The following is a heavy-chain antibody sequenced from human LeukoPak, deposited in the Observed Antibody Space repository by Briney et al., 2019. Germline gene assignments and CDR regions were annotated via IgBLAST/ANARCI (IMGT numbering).Heavy chain of an antibody. Sequence: HPGGSLRLSCAASGFTFSNYEMNWVRQAPGKGLEWLSYISGNGNTIYYADSVRGRFTISRDNSKSTLSLQMNSLRAEDTAIYYCATYRQVLLPFESWGQGTLVTVSS. D-gene: IGHD2-8*02. J-gene: IGHJ4*02. CDR1: GFTFSNYE. CDR3: ATYRQVLLPFES. CDR2: ISGNGNTI. V-gene: IGHV3-48*03.